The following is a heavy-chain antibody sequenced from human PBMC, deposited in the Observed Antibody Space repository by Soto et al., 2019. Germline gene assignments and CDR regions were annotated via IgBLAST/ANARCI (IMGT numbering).Heavy chain of an antibody. CDR1: GFTFSSYW. J-gene: IGHJ4*02. D-gene: IGHD5-12*01. Sequence: EVQLVESGGGLVQPGGSLRLSCAASGFTFSSYWMHWVRQAPGKGLVCVSRINSDGSSTSYADSVKGRFTISRDNAKNTLYLQMNTLRAEDTAVYYCARDLGGYDFDYWGQGTLVTVSS. CDR3: ARDLGGYDFDY. V-gene: IGHV3-74*01. CDR2: INSDGSST.